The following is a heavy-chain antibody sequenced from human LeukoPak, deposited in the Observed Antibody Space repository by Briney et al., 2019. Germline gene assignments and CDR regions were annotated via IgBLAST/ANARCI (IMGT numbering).Heavy chain of an antibody. J-gene: IGHJ6*03. CDR2: ISYDGSNK. V-gene: IGHV3-30*04. CDR3: ARAIMVYALGSYYYMDV. Sequence: PGGSLRLSCAASGFTFSSYAMHWVRQAPGKGLEGVAGISYDGSNKYYADSVKGRFTISRDNAKNSLYLQMNSLRAEDTAVYYCARAIMVYALGSYYYMDVWGKGTTVTVSS. CDR1: GFTFSSYA. D-gene: IGHD2-8*01.